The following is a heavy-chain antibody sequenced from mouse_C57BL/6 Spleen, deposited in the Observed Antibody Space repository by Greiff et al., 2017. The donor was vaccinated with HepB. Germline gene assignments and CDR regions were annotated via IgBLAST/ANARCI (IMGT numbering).Heavy chain of an antibody. CDR1: GYTFTSYW. D-gene: IGHD1-1*01. V-gene: IGHV1-53*01. CDR2: INPSNGGT. J-gene: IGHJ2*01. CDR3: ARSTYYYGSSPYYFDY. Sequence: VKLQQPGTELVKPGASVKLSCKASGYTFTSYWMHWVKQRPGQGLEWIGNINPSNGGTNYNEKFKSKATLTVDKSSSTAYMQLSSLTSEDSAVYYCARSTYYYGSSPYYFDYWGQGTTLTVSS.